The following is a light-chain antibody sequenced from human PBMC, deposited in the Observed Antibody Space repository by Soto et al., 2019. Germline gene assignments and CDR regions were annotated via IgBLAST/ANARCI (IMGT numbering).Light chain of an antibody. V-gene: IGKV3-20*01. Sequence: IVLTQSPGSLSLSPGERATLSCRASQSVSSSYLAWYQQKPGQAPRLLIYGASTRATGIPDMFSGSGSGTAFTLTITRLEPEDVAVYYCKQHQTFGQGTKVDIK. J-gene: IGKJ1*01. CDR1: QSVSSSY. CDR2: GAS. CDR3: KQHQT.